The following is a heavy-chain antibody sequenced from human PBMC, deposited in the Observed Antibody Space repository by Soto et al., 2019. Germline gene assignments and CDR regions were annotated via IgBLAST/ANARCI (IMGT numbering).Heavy chain of an antibody. CDR3: ATVATNSYNWLDP. Sequence: EVRLVESGGTLVQPGGSLRLSCAASGFTFSTFWMHWVRQAPGKGLVWVSRINTDGSKTTYAASVKGRFTISRDNAKNTVYLQMDSLRAEDTAVYYCATVATNSYNWLDPWGQGTLVTVSS. D-gene: IGHD5-12*01. CDR1: GFTFSTFW. CDR2: INTDGSKT. J-gene: IGHJ5*02. V-gene: IGHV3-74*01.